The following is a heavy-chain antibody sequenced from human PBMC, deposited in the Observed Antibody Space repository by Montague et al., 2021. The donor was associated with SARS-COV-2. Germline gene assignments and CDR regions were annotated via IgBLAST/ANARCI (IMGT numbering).Heavy chain of an antibody. J-gene: IGHJ4*02. CDR3: TRVVAVAGSDN. Sequence: SETLSLTCTVSGGSISSSTYYWGWIRQPPGKGLEWIGSMYDSGSTYYNPSLKSRVTISVDTSKKQFSLKLSSVTAADTAVYYCTRVVAVAGSDNWGQGILVTVSS. D-gene: IGHD6-19*01. CDR1: GGSISSSTYY. V-gene: IGHV4-39*01. CDR2: MYDSGST.